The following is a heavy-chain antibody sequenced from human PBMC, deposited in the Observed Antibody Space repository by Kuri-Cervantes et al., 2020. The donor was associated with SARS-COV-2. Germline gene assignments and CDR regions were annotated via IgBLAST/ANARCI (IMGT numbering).Heavy chain of an antibody. CDR3: ARAYYYDSSGYYPGDY. J-gene: IGHJ4*02. CDR1: GGTFSSYA. CDR2: IIPIFGTA. Sequence: GGSLRLSCKASGGTFSSYAISWVRQAPGQGPEWMGGIIPIFGTANYAQKFQGGVTITADESTSTAYMELSSLRSEDTAVYYCARAYYYDSSGYYPGDYWGQGNLVNVSS. D-gene: IGHD3-22*01. V-gene: IGHV1-69*01.